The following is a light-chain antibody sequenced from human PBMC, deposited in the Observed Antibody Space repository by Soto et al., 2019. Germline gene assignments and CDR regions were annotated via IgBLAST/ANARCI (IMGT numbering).Light chain of an antibody. CDR1: SSDVGAYDY. CDR2: DVK. Sequence: QSALTQPASVSGSPGQSIAISCPGTSSDVGAYDYVSWYQQHPGNAPKLMIYDVKYRPSGVSNRFSGSKSGNTASLTISGLQAEDEADYYCSSYTSSSYVIFGGGTKLTVL. V-gene: IGLV2-14*01. J-gene: IGLJ2*01. CDR3: SSYTSSSYVI.